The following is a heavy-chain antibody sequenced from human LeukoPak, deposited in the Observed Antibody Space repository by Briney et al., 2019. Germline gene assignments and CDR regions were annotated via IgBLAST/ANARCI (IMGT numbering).Heavy chain of an antibody. D-gene: IGHD3-10*01. CDR1: GFTFSSHA. CDR3: ARDGITMVRGVMIDFDY. J-gene: IGHJ4*02. V-gene: IGHV3-48*02. CDR2: ISSSSSTI. Sequence: PGRSLRLSCVTSGFTFSSHAMNWVRQAPGKGLEWVSYISSSSSTIYYADSVKGRFTISRDNAKNSVYLQMSSLRDEDTAVYYCARDGITMVRGVMIDFDYWGQGTRVTVSS.